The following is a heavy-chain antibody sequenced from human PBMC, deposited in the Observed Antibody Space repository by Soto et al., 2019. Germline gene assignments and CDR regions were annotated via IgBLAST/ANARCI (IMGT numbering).Heavy chain of an antibody. CDR1: GGTFSSHG. Sequence: ASVKVSCKASGGTFSSHGIAWVRQVPGQGLEWMGGIMPTFGSATYAPKFQGRVTISADRSTSTAYMELSSLRSEDTAAYFCASERSAQYFDYWGQGTLVTVSS. J-gene: IGHJ4*02. CDR2: IMPTFGSA. V-gene: IGHV1-69*06. D-gene: IGHD1-26*01. CDR3: ASERSAQYFDY.